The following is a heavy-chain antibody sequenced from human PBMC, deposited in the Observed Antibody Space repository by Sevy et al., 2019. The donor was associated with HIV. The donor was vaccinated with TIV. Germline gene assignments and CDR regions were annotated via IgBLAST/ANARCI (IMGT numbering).Heavy chain of an antibody. CDR1: GFTFSNYG. V-gene: IGHV3-33*01. CDR2: ISNDGSNK. CDR3: ARGGDFNDRSAKRDFDY. J-gene: IGHJ4*01. D-gene: IGHD2-21*02. Sequence: GGSLRLSCAASGFTFSNYGMHWVRQAPGKGLEWVAVISNDGSNKYYSDSVKGRFTISRDNSKNTLYLQMNSLRVEDTAVYFCARGGDFNDRSAKRDFDYWGHGTLVTVSS.